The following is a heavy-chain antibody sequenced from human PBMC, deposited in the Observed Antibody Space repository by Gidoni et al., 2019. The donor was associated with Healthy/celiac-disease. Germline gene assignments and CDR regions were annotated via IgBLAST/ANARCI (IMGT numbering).Heavy chain of an antibody. CDR2: INSDGSST. Sequence: EVQLVESGGGLVQPGGSLRLSCAASGFPFSSYWMHWVRQAPGKGLVWVSRINSDGSSTSYADSVKGRFTISRDNAKNTLYLQMNSLRAEDTAVYYCARGTYYYDSSGLADYWGQGTLVTVSS. CDR1: GFPFSSYW. J-gene: IGHJ4*02. V-gene: IGHV3-74*01. D-gene: IGHD3-22*01. CDR3: ARGTYYYDSSGLADY.